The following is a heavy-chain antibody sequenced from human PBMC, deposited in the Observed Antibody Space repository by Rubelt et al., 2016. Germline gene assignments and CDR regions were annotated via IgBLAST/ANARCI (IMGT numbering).Heavy chain of an antibody. D-gene: IGHD6-19*01. J-gene: IGHJ4*02. CDR2: IRSKANSYAT. V-gene: IGHV3-73*01. Sequence: GKGLEWVGRIRSKANSYATAYAASVEGRFTISRDDSKNTAYLQMNSLKTEDTAVYYCTRRAAVAVDYWGQGTLVTVSS. CDR3: TRRAAVAVDY.